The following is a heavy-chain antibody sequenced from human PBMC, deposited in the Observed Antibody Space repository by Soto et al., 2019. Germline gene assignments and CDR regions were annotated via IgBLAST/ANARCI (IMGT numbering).Heavy chain of an antibody. J-gene: IGHJ3*02. CDR1: GFTFSSYA. V-gene: IGHV3-30-3*01. Sequence: GGSLRLSCAASGFTFSSYAMHWVRQAPGKGLEWVAVISYDGSNKYYADSVKGRFTISRDNSKNTLYLQMNSLRAEDTAVYYCASEIGGGYDGSGYYGCAFDIWGQGTMVTVSS. CDR3: ASEIGGGYDGSGYYGCAFDI. D-gene: IGHD3-22*01. CDR2: ISYDGSNK.